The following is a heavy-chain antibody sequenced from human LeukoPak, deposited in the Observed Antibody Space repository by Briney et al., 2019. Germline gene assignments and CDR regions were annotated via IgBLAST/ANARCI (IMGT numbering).Heavy chain of an antibody. CDR3: ASSVDDYYGSGSYYYVY. D-gene: IGHD3-10*01. Sequence: SETLSLTCTVSGGSISSYYWSWIRQPPGKGLEWIGYIYYSGNTNYNPSLKSRVTISGDTSKNQFSLKLSSVTAADTAVYYCASSVDDYYGSGSYYYVYWGQGTLVTVSS. CDR1: GGSISSYY. J-gene: IGHJ4*02. V-gene: IGHV4-59*01. CDR2: IYYSGNT.